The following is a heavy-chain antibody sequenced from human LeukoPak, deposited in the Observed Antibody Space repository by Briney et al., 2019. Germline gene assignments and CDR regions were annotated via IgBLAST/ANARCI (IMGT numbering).Heavy chain of an antibody. CDR1: GYTFNGYY. J-gene: IGHJ6*03. Sequence: GASVKVSCKASGYTFNGYYMRWVRQAPGHGLEWMGWINPNSGGTNYAQKFQGRVTMTRDTCISTAYMELRSLRSDDTALYSCSFSSYYLQGNYYYVDVWGKGTTFTVSS. CDR2: INPNSGGT. CDR3: SFSSYYLQGNYYYVDV. V-gene: IGHV1-2*02. D-gene: IGHD1-26*01.